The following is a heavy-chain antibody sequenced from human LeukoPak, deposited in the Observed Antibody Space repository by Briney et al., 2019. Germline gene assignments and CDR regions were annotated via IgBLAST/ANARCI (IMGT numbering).Heavy chain of an antibody. D-gene: IGHD3-22*01. CDR1: GFTFNSYG. CDR3: ARDRGYDSSGFDAFDI. V-gene: IGHV3-30*03. CDR2: IVHDGNNK. J-gene: IGHJ3*02. Sequence: GRSLRLSCAASGFTFNSYGMHWVRQALGKGLEWVAVIVHDGNNKYYADSVKGRFTISRDNAKNSLYLQMNSLRAEDTAVYYCARDRGYDSSGFDAFDIWGQGTMVTVSS.